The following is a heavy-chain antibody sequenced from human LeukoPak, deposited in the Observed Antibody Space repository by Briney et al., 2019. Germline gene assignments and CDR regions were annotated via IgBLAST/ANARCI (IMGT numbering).Heavy chain of an antibody. CDR3: AGAFTIFGSMDV. V-gene: IGHV1-58*01. CDR2: IVVGSGNT. Sequence: SVKVSCKASGFTFTSSAVQWVRQARGQRLEWIGWIVVGSGNTNYAQKFQERVTVTRDMSTSTAYMELSSLRSEDTAVYYCAGAFTIFGSMDVWGKGTTVTVSS. D-gene: IGHD3-3*01. CDR1: GFTFTSSA. J-gene: IGHJ6*04.